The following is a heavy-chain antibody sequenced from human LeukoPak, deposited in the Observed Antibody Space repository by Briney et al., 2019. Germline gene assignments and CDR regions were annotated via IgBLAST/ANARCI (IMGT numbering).Heavy chain of an antibody. V-gene: IGHV4-39*07. CDR3: ARGHVTYYYDSSGYYYSDWFDP. CDR1: GGSISSSSYY. J-gene: IGHJ5*02. D-gene: IGHD3-22*01. Sequence: SETLSLTCTVSGGSISSSSYYWGWIRQPPGKGLEWIGSTYYSGSTNYNPSLKSRVTISVDTSKNQFSLKLSSVTAADTAVYYCARGHVTYYYDSSGYYYSDWFDPWGQGTLVTVSS. CDR2: TYYSGST.